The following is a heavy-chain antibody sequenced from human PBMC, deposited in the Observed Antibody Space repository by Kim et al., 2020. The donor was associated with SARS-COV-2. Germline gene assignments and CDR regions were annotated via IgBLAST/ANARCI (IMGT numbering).Heavy chain of an antibody. CDR2: IYPGDSDT. J-gene: IGHJ4*02. V-gene: IGHV5-51*01. CDR3: ARVIWYYYDSSGYNYYFDY. CDR1: GYSFTSYW. D-gene: IGHD3-22*01. Sequence: GESLKISCKGSGYSFTSYWIGWVRQMPGKGLEWMGIIYPGDSDTRYSPSFQGQVTISADKSISTAYLQWSSLKASDTAMYYCARVIWYYYDSSGYNYYFDYWGQGTLVTVSS.